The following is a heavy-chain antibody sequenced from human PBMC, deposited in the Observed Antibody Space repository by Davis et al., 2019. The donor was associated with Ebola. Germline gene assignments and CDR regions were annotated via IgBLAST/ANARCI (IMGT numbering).Heavy chain of an antibody. CDR1: GFTFSSYS. CDR3: ARDRQLVPWFDP. D-gene: IGHD6-6*01. Sequence: GGSLRLSCAASGFTFSSYSMHWVRQAPGKGLEWVSSISSSSSYIYYADSVKGRFTISRDNAKNSLYLQMNSLRAKDTAVYYCARDRQLVPWFDPWGQGTLVTVSS. V-gene: IGHV3-21*04. CDR2: ISSSSSYI. J-gene: IGHJ5*02.